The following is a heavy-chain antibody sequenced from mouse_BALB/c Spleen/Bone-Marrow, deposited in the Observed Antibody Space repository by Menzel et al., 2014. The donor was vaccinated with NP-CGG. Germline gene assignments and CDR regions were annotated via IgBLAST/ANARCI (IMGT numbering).Heavy chain of an antibody. CDR2: IYPYNGGT. J-gene: IGHJ3*01. V-gene: IGHV1S29*02. CDR1: GYTXTDXN. D-gene: IGHD2-14*01. Sequence: VQLQQTGPELVKPGASVKISCKASGYTXTDXNMHWVKQSHGKXXEWIGYIYPYNGGTGYNQKFKSKATLTVDNSSSTAYMELRSLTSEDSAVYYCARGGDRYDDWFAYWGQGTLVTVSA. CDR3: ARGGDRYDDWFAY.